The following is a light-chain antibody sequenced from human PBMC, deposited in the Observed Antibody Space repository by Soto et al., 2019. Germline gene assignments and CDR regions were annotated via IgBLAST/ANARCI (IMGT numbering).Light chain of an antibody. J-gene: IGKJ2*01. CDR1: QSVSSN. CDR2: GAS. Sequence: EIMMTQSPATLSVSPGESATLSCRASQSVSSNLAWYQQKPGQAPRLLIYGASTRATGIPARFSGGGSGTELTLTISSLQSEDFAVYYCQQYNNWPPKYTFGQGTKLEIK. V-gene: IGKV3-15*01. CDR3: QQYNNWPPKYT.